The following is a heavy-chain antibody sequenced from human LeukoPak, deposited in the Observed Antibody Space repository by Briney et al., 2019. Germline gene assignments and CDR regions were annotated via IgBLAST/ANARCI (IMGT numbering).Heavy chain of an antibody. CDR3: ATDLEYYDSSGYSGAFDY. J-gene: IGHJ4*02. Sequence: GGSLRLSCAPSGFTFSMYAMSWVRHAPRKVLEWVSAISGIGGNTYYADSVKGPFTISTDTSKNTPYLQMNSLRAEDTAVDYCATDLEYYDSSGYSGAFDYWGQGTLVTVSS. V-gene: IGHV3-23*01. CDR2: ISGIGGNT. CDR1: GFTFSMYA. D-gene: IGHD3-22*01.